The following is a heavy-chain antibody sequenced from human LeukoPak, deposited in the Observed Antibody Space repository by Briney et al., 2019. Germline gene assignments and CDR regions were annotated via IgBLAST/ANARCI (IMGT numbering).Heavy chain of an antibody. CDR2: IYTSGST. J-gene: IGHJ5*02. Sequence: PSETLSLTCTVSGVSISSYYWSWLRQPAGKGLEWIGRIYTSGSTNYNPSLKSRVTMSVDTSKNQFSLKLSSVTAADTAVYYCARGHSSSWYINWFDPWGQGTLVTVSS. CDR3: ARGHSSSWYINWFDP. CDR1: GVSISSYY. D-gene: IGHD6-13*01. V-gene: IGHV4-4*07.